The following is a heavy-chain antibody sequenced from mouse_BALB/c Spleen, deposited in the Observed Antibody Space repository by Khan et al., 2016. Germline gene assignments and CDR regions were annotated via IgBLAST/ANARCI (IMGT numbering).Heavy chain of an antibody. J-gene: IGHJ3*01. CDR1: GYTFTSYW. V-gene: IGHV1-69*02. CDR3: TRREATMMRGFAY. Sequence: QVQLQQPGAELVRPGASVKLSCKASGYTFTSYWINWMKQRPGQGLEWIGNIFPSDSYTNYNQKLKDKATLTVDQSSSTAYMQLSSPTSEDSAICYGTRREATMMRGFAYWGQGTLVTVSA. D-gene: IGHD2-4*01. CDR2: IFPSDSYT.